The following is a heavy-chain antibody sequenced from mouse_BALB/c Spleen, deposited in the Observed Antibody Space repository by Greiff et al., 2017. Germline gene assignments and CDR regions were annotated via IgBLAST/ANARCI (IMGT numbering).Heavy chain of an antibody. J-gene: IGHJ4*01. CDR3: ATYGDLLDAMDY. Sequence: QVQLKESGPSLVQPSQSLSITCTVSGFSLTSYGVHWVRQSPGKGLEWLGVIWRGGSTDYNAAFMSRLSITKDNSKCQVFFKMNSRQADDTAIYYCATYGDLLDAMDYWGQGTSVTVSS. CDR2: IWRGGST. D-gene: IGHD2-13*01. V-gene: IGHV2-5-1*01. CDR1: GFSLTSYG.